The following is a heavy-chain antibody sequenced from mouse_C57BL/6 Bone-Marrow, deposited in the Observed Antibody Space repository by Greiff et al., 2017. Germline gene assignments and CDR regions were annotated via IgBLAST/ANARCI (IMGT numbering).Heavy chain of an antibody. V-gene: IGHV1-54*01. D-gene: IGHD1-1*01. CDR2: INPGSGGT. CDR3: AREGGVGYAMDD. J-gene: IGHJ4*01. Sequence: QVQLQQSGAELVRPGPSVKVSCKASGYAFTNYLIEWVKQRPGQGLEWIGVINPGSGGTNYNEKFKGKATLTADKSSSTAYLQLSSLTSEDSAVYFCAREGGVGYAMDDWGQGTSVTVSS. CDR1: GYAFTNYL.